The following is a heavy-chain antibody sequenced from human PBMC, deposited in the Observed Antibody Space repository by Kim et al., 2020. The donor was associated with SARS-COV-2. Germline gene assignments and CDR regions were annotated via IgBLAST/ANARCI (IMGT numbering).Heavy chain of an antibody. V-gene: IGHV3-49*03. Sequence: GGSLRLSCTASGFTFGDYAMSWFRQAPGKGLEWVGFIRSKAYGGTTEYAASVKGGFTISRDDSKSIAYLQMNSLKTEDTAVYYCTREVRYFDWFYLDYWGQGTLVTVSS. CDR1: GFTFGDYA. CDR3: TREVRYFDWFYLDY. J-gene: IGHJ4*02. D-gene: IGHD3-9*01. CDR2: IRSKAYGGTT.